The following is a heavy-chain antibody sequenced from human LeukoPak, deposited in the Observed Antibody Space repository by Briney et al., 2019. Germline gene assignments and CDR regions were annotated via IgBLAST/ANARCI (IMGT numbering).Heavy chain of an antibody. Sequence: ASVKVSCKASGYTFTSYYMHWVRQAPGQGLEWMGVINPSGGSTSYAQKFQGRVTMTRDTSTSTVYMELSSLRSEDTAVYYCARGPDYYDSSGYYPDYWGQGTLVTVSS. CDR1: GYTFTSYY. CDR2: INPSGGST. V-gene: IGHV1-46*01. J-gene: IGHJ4*02. D-gene: IGHD3-22*01. CDR3: ARGPDYYDSSGYYPDY.